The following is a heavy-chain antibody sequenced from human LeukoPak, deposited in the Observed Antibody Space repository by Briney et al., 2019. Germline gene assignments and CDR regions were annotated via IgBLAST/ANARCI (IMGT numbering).Heavy chain of an antibody. Sequence: SSETLSLTCTVSGGSISSGGYYWSWIRQHPGKGLEWIGYIYYSGSTYYNPSLKSRVTISVDTSKNQFSLKLSSVTAADTAVYYCARDVMGLYYYGSGTTPTKKYYYYGMDVWGKGTTVTASS. CDR2: IYYSGST. CDR3: ARDVMGLYYYGSGTTPTKKYYYYGMDV. J-gene: IGHJ6*04. CDR1: GGSISSGGYY. V-gene: IGHV4-31*03. D-gene: IGHD3-10*01.